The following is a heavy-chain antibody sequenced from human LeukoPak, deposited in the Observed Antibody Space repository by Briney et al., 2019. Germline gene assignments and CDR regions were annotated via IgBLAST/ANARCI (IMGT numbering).Heavy chain of an antibody. CDR1: GGSISSSSYY. J-gene: IGHJ4*02. D-gene: IGHD3-22*01. V-gene: IGHV3-23*01. Sequence: ETLSLTCTVSGGSISSSSYYWGWIRQPPGKGLEWVSAISGSGGSTYYADSVKGRFTISRDNSKNTLYLQMNSLRAEDTAVYYCAKGTYYYDSSGYPTKGVDYWGQGTLVTVSS. CDR3: AKGTYYYDSSGYPTKGVDY. CDR2: ISGSGGST.